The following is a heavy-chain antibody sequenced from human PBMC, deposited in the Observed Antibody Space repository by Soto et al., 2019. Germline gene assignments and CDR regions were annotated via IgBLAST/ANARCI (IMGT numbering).Heavy chain of an antibody. D-gene: IGHD6-13*01. CDR1: GYDFTAYD. V-gene: IGHV1-8*02. Sequence: ASVKVSCKTSGYDFTAYDINWVRQASGQGLEWMGWMNPINVATGSARRFQGRVSMTRNTATGTAYLELTSLRSDDTGVYYCGRGPSPRAPAGGTPSYSAMDVWGQGTTVTVS. CDR2: MNPINVAT. J-gene: IGHJ6*02. CDR3: GRGPSPRAPAGGTPSYSAMDV.